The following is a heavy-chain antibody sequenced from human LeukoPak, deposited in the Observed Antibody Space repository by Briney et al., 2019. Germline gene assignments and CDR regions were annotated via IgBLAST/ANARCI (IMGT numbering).Heavy chain of an antibody. J-gene: IGHJ5*02. CDR1: GYTFTSSG. D-gene: IGHD2-2*03. Sequence: ASLKVSCKASGYTFTSSGISWVRRTHGQGLEWMGWVSTYSGNTNYAQKFQVGVTMTRDTSTNTAYMELKNLRPDDTAIYYCARDLGYCSFGFGLGNCNRKWFDPWGQGTLVSVSS. CDR3: ARDLGYCSFGFGLGNCNRKWFDP. V-gene: IGHV1-18*01. CDR2: VSTYSGNT.